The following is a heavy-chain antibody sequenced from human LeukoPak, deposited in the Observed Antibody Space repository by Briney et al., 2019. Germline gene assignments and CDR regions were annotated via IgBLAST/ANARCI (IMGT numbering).Heavy chain of an antibody. CDR2: IYDSGST. CDR1: GGSISSYY. CDR3: ARQAWGAPFDY. Sequence: SETLSLTCTVSGGSISSYYWSWIWQPPGKGLEWIGYIYDSGSTTYNPFLKSRVTISLDTSKNQFSLKLSSVTAADTAVYFCARQAWGAPFDYWGQGTLVTVSS. J-gene: IGHJ4*02. V-gene: IGHV4-59*08. D-gene: IGHD3-16*01.